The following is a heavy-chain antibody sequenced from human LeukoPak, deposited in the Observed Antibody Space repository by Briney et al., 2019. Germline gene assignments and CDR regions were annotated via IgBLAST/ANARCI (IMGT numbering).Heavy chain of an antibody. Sequence: PGGSLRLSCAASEFTFSSYSMNWVRQAPGKGLEWVSAISGSGGSTYYADSVKGRFTISRDNSKNTLYLQMNSLRAEDTAVYYCAKSSYYDSSGYYREYYFDYWGQGTLVTVSS. D-gene: IGHD3-22*01. V-gene: IGHV3-23*01. CDR1: EFTFSSYS. J-gene: IGHJ4*02. CDR3: AKSSYYDSSGYYREYYFDY. CDR2: ISGSGGST.